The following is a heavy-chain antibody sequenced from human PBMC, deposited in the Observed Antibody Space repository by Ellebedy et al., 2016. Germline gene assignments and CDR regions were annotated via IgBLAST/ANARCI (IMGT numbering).Heavy chain of an antibody. D-gene: IGHD6-19*01. CDR1: GYSISSGYY. Sequence: SETLSLTXTVSGYSISSGYYWGWIRQPPGKGLEWIGNIYHSGSTYYNPSLKSRVTISVDTSKNQFSLRLYSVTAADTAVYYCARDHPSSGWSRDYWGQGTLVTVSS. V-gene: IGHV4-38-2*02. J-gene: IGHJ4*02. CDR2: IYHSGST. CDR3: ARDHPSSGWSRDY.